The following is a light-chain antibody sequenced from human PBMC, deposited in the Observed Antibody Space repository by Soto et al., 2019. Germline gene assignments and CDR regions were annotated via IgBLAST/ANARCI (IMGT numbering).Light chain of an antibody. CDR1: SSDVGGYNY. Sequence: QSVLTQPASVSGSPGQSITNSCTGTSSDVGGYNYVSWYQQHPGKAPKLMIYDVSNRPSGVSNRFSGSKSGNTASLTISGLQAEDEADYYCSSYTSSSSLWVFGTGTKVTVL. V-gene: IGLV2-14*01. CDR3: SSYTSSSSLWV. J-gene: IGLJ1*01. CDR2: DVS.